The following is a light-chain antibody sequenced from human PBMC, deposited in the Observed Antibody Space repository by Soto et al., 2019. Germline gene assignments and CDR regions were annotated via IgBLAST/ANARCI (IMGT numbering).Light chain of an antibody. CDR3: QQRSNWPPT. CDR1: QSVRSN. J-gene: IGKJ5*01. CDR2: GAS. V-gene: IGKV3-15*01. Sequence: EVVMTQSPATLSVSPGERVTLSCRASQSVRSNLAWYQQKPGQSPRLLIYGASTRATGIPARFSGSGSGTEFTLTISSLQSEDFAVYYCQQRSNWPPTFGQGTRLEIK.